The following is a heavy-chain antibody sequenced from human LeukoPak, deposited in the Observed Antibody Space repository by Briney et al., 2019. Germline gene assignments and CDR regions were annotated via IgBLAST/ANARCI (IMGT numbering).Heavy chain of an antibody. D-gene: IGHD3-10*01. CDR3: ARDRYYGSGSYYN. CDR1: GGSISSYY. CDR2: INHSGST. J-gene: IGHJ4*02. Sequence: TSETLSLTCTVSGGSISSYYWSWIRQPPGKGLEWIGEINHSGSTNYNPSLKSRVTISVDTSKNQFSLKLSSVTAADTAVYYCARDRYYGSGSYYNWGQGTLVNVSS. V-gene: IGHV4-34*01.